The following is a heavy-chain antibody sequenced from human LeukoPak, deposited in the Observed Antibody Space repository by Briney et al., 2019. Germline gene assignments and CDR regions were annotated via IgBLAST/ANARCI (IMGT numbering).Heavy chain of an antibody. CDR3: ARAYSSGWYYFDY. CDR1: GFTFSSYS. Sequence: GGSLRLSCAASGFTFSSYSMNWVRQAPGKGLEWVSSISSSSSYIYYADSVKGRFTISRDNSKNTLYLQMNSLRAEDTAVYYCARAYSSGWYYFDYWGQGTLVTVSS. CDR2: ISSSSSYI. V-gene: IGHV3-21*01. J-gene: IGHJ4*02. D-gene: IGHD6-19*01.